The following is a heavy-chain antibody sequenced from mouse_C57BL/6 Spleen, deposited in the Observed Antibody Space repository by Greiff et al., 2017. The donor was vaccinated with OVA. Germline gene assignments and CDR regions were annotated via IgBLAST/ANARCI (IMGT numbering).Heavy chain of an antibody. CDR3: ARGNWDVWYFDV. Sequence: EVMLVESEGGLVQPGSSMKLSCTASGFTFSDYYMAWVRQVPEKGLEWVANINYDGSSTYYLDSLKGSFIISRDNAKNILYLQMSSLKSEDTATYYCARGNWDVWYFDVWGTGTTVTVSS. CDR1: GFTFSDYY. CDR2: INYDGSST. D-gene: IGHD4-1*01. V-gene: IGHV5-16*01. J-gene: IGHJ1*03.